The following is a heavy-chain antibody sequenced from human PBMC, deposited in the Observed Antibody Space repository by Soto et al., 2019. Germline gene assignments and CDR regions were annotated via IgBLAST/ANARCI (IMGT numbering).Heavy chain of an antibody. D-gene: IGHD3-22*01. V-gene: IGHV3-21*01. CDR1: GFTFSNST. Sequence: VGYLRLSCAASGFTFSNSTMNWVRKAPGKGLEWVACITSSGSFIYYADSMKGRFTISRDDAKKSLYLQMNSLRAEDTAVYYCARVPAASDRTAFYYVSKFFYFDYWGRGTQVTVSS. CDR3: ARVPAASDRTAFYYVSKFFYFDY. J-gene: IGHJ4*02. CDR2: ITSSGSFI.